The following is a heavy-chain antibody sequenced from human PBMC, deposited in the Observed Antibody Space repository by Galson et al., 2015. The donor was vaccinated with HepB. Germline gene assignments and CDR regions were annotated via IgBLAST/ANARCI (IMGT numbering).Heavy chain of an antibody. J-gene: IGHJ6*02. V-gene: IGHV2-70*01. CDR2: IDWDDDK. D-gene: IGHD3-22*01. Sequence: PALVKPTQTLTLTCTFSGFSLSTSGMCASWIRQPPGKALEWLALIDWDDDKYYSTSLKTRLTISKDTSKNQVVLTMTNMDPVDTAAYYCARIPYLGYYDSSGPDPYYYGMDVWGQGTTVTVSS. CDR3: ARIPYLGYYDSSGPDPYYYGMDV. CDR1: GFSLSTSGMC.